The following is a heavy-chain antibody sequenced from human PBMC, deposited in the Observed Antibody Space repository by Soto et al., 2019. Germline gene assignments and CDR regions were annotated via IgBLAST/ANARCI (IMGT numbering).Heavy chain of an antibody. CDR2: IYYSGST. Sequence: SETLSLTCTVSGGSISSYYWSWIRQPPGKGLEWIGYIYYSGSTNYNPSLKSRVTISVDTSKNQFSLKLSSVTAADTAVYYCARDYGRYYFDYWGQGTRVTVSS. CDR3: ARDYGRYYFDY. V-gene: IGHV4-59*01. J-gene: IGHJ4*02. CDR1: GGSISSYY. D-gene: IGHD1-26*01.